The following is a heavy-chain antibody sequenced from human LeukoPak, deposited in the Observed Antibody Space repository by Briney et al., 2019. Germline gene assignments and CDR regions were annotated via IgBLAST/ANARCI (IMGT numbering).Heavy chain of an antibody. CDR3: ARPRYCSSTSCYGGVAFDI. D-gene: IGHD2-2*01. CDR2: INHSGST. J-gene: IGHJ3*02. CDR1: GGSFSGYY. V-gene: IGHV4-34*01. Sequence: PSETLPLTCAVYGGSFSGYYWSWIRQPPGKGLEWIGEINHSGSTNYNPSLKSRVTISVDTSKNQFSLKLSSVTAADTAVYYCARPRYCSSTSCYGGVAFDIWGQGTMVTVSS.